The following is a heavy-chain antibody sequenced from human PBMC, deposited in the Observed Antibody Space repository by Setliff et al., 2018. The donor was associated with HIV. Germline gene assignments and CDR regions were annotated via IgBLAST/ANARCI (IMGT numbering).Heavy chain of an antibody. CDR2: IYHNGIT. Sequence: PSETLSLTCGVSGYSISSGFYWGWIRQPPGKGLEWIGSIYHNGITYYNPSLKSRLTISADTSKNQFSLKLSSVTAADTAVYYCARSDILTGKIKSFDYWGQGTLVTVSS. CDR3: ARSDILTGKIKSFDY. CDR1: GYSISSGFY. V-gene: IGHV4-38-2*01. D-gene: IGHD3-9*01. J-gene: IGHJ4*02.